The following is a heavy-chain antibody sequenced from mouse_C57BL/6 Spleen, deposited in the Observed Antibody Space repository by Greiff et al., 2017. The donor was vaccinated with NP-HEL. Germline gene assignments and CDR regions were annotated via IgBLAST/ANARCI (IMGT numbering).Heavy chain of an antibody. Sequence: VQLQQSGPELVKPGASVKISCKASGYTFTDYYINWVKQRPGQGLEWIGWIFPGSGSTYYNEKFKGKATLTVDKSPSTAYMLLSSLTSEDSAVYFCARGRPGGFAYWGQGTLVTVSA. V-gene: IGHV1-75*01. CDR3: ARGRPGGFAY. CDR2: IFPGSGST. J-gene: IGHJ3*01. CDR1: GYTFTDYY.